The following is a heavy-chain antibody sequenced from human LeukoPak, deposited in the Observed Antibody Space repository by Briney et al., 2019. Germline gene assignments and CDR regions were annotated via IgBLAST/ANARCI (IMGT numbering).Heavy chain of an antibody. CDR1: GFTFSSYG. CDR2: IRYDGSNK. D-gene: IGHD3-3*01. V-gene: IGHV3-30*02. Sequence: PGGSLRLSCAVSGFTFSSYGMHWVRQAPGKGLEWVVFIRYDGSNKYYADSVKGRFTISRDNSKNTLYLQMNSLRAEDTAVYYCARVGFLEWLRGYFDYWGQGTLVTVSS. J-gene: IGHJ4*02. CDR3: ARVGFLEWLRGYFDY.